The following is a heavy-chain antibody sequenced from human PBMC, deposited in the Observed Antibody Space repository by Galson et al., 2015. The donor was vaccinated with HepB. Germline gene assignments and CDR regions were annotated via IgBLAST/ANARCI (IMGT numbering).Heavy chain of an antibody. CDR3: ARLGCGGDCPRGGAYYDSSGYPFDY. J-gene: IGHJ4*02. V-gene: IGHV1-18*01. D-gene: IGHD3-22*01. Sequence: SVKVSCKASGYTFTSYGISWVRQAPGQGLEWMGWISAYNGNTNYAQKLQGRVTMTTDTSTSTAYMELRSLRSDDTAVYYCARLGCGGDCPRGGAYYDSSGYPFDYWGQGTLVTVSS. CDR2: ISAYNGNT. CDR1: GYTFTSYG.